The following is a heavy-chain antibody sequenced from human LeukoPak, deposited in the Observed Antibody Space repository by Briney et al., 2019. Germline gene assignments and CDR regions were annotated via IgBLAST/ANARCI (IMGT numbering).Heavy chain of an antibody. J-gene: IGHJ6*02. CDR1: GGSFSSYA. V-gene: IGHV1-69*13. CDR2: IIPIFGTA. CDR3: ARANRLTIFGVVTHYYGMDV. D-gene: IGHD3-3*01. Sequence: SVKVSCKASGGSFSSYAISWVRQAPGQGLEWMGGIIPIFGTANYAQKFQGRVTITADESTSTAYMELSSLRSEDTAVYYCARANRLTIFGVVTHYYGMDVWGQGTTVTVSS.